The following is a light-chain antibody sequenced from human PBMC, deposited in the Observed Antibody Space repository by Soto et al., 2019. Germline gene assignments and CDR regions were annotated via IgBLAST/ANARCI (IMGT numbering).Light chain of an antibody. Sequence: QSLLTQPASVSGSPGQSITISCTGSSSDIGAYNYVSWFQQYPGKAPKLIISEVSNRPSGVSNRFSGSKSGTAASLTISGLQTEDEADYFCFSVTTAWTNFLGTGTKVTV. CDR2: EVS. V-gene: IGLV2-14*01. CDR3: FSVTTAWTNF. CDR1: SSDIGAYNY. J-gene: IGLJ1*01.